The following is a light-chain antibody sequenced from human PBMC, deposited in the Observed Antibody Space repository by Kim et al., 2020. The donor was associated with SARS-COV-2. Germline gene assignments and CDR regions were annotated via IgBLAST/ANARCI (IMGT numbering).Light chain of an antibody. V-gene: IGKV1-5*03. CDR2: EAS. CDR3: QQYRSYPLT. Sequence: DIQMTQSPSTLSASVGDRVTITCRASRSIGGLLAWYQQKPGKAPKLLIYEASTLKSGVPSRFSGSGSETEFTLTTSSLQPDDFATYYCQQYRSYPLTFGQGTKVDIK. J-gene: IGKJ1*01. CDR1: RSIGGL.